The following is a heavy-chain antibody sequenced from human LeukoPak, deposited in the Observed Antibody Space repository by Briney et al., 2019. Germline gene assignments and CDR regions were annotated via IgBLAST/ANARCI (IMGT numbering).Heavy chain of an antibody. Sequence: PSETLSLTCAVYGGSFSGYYWSWIRQPLGKGLEWIGEINHSGSTNYNPSLKSRVTISVDTSKNQFSLKLSSVTAADTAVYYCARGVDYGFDFDYWGQGTLVTVSS. D-gene: IGHD4-17*01. CDR1: GGSFSGYY. CDR2: INHSGST. J-gene: IGHJ4*02. CDR3: ARGVDYGFDFDY. V-gene: IGHV4-34*01.